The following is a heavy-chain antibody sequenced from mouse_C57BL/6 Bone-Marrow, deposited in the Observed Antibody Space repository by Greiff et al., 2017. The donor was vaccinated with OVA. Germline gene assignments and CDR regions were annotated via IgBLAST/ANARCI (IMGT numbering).Heavy chain of an antibody. CDR1: GFNIKDDY. CDR3: TAYYGSSY. D-gene: IGHD1-1*01. Sequence: VQLQQSGAELVRPGAPVKLSCTASGFNIKDDYMHWVKQRPEQGLEWIGWIDPENGDTEYASKFQGKATITADTSSNTAYLQLSSLTSEDTAVYYCTAYYGSSYWGQGTTLTVSS. J-gene: IGHJ2*01. V-gene: IGHV14-4*01. CDR2: IDPENGDT.